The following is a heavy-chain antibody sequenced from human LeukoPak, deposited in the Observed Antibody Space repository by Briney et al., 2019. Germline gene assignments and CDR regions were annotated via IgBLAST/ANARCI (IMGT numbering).Heavy chain of an antibody. D-gene: IGHD4-11*01. J-gene: IGHJ4*02. CDR1: GFTFSSYG. V-gene: IGHV3-30*18. Sequence: GGSLRLSCAASGFTFSSYGMHWVRQAPGKGLEWVAVISYDGSNKYYADSVKGRFTISRDNSKNKLYLQMNSLRAADTAVYYCAKDPQAVNDYSNYFDYWGQGTLVSVSS. CDR3: AKDPQAVNDYSNYFDY. CDR2: ISYDGSNK.